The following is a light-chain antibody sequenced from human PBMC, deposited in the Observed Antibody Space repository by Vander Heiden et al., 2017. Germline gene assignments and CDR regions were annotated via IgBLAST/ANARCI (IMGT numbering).Light chain of an antibody. CDR3: QSYDNSLRGWV. J-gene: IGLJ3*02. Sequence: QSVLTQPPSVSEAPGQRVTISCTGITSNIGAGYDVHWYQQVPGRAPKLLIYVDNNRPSGVPDRFSGSRSGTSASLAITGLQAEDEADYYCQSYDNSLRGWVFGGGTKLTVL. V-gene: IGLV1-40*01. CDR2: VDN. CDR1: TSNIGAGYD.